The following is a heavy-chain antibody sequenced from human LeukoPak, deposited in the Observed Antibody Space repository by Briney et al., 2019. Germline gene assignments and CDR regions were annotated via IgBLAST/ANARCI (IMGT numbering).Heavy chain of an antibody. Sequence: SETLSLTCTVSGGSISSHYWSWIRQPPGKGLEWIGYIYYSGSTNYNPSLKSRVTILVDTSKNQFSLKLSSVTAADTAVYYCASLVGNRNFHGDSYYFDYWGQGTLVTVSS. CDR3: ASLVGNRNFHGDSYYFDY. CDR2: IYYSGST. D-gene: IGHD1-14*01. V-gene: IGHV4-59*11. CDR1: GGSISSHY. J-gene: IGHJ4*02.